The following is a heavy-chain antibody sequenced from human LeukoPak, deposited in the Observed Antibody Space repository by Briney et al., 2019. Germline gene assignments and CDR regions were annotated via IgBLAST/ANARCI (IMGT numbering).Heavy chain of an antibody. J-gene: IGHJ5*02. D-gene: IGHD3-3*01. CDR1: GYTFTSYG. CDR3: ARGYYDFWSGYSHNWFDP. CDR2: IIPIFGTA. Sequence: SVKVSCKASGYTFTSYGISWVRQAPGQGLEWMGGIIPIFGTANYAQKFQGRVTITADESTSTAYMELSSLRSEDTAVYYCARGYYDFWSGYSHNWFDPWGQGTLVTVSS. V-gene: IGHV1-69*13.